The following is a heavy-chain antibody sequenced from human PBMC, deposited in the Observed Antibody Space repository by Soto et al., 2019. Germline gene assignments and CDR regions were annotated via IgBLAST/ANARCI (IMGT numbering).Heavy chain of an antibody. V-gene: IGHV1-3*01. CDR3: ASSYSNYALIDYYYYGMDV. D-gene: IGHD4-4*01. Sequence: QVQLVQSGAEVKKPGASVKVSCKASGYTFTSYAMHWVRQAPGHRLEWIGWINAGNGNTKYSQKFQGRVTITRDTSASTAYMELSSLRSEDTAVYYCASSYSNYALIDYYYYGMDVWGQGTTVTVSS. CDR1: GYTFTSYA. CDR2: INAGNGNT. J-gene: IGHJ6*02.